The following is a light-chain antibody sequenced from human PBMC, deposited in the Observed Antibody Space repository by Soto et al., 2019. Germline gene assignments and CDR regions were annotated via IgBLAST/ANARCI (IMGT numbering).Light chain of an antibody. V-gene: IGLV1-40*01. CDR3: QSYDSSLSGPYV. Sequence: QSALTQPPSVSGSPGQSVTISCTWISANIGAGYDVHWYQQLPGTAPKLLIYGNSNRPSGVPDRFSGSKSGTSASLAITGLQAEDEADYYCQSYDSSLSGPYVFGTGTKVTVL. J-gene: IGLJ1*01. CDR1: SANIGAGYD. CDR2: GNS.